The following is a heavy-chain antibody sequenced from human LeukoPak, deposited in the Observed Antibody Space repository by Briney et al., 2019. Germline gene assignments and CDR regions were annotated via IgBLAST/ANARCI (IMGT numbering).Heavy chain of an antibody. CDR1: GFTFDDYA. J-gene: IGHJ3*02. D-gene: IGHD1-26*01. Sequence: GGSLRLSCAASGFTFDDYAMHWVRQAPGKGLEWVSGISWNSGSIGYADSVKGRFTISRDNAKNSLYLQMNSLRAEDTAVYYCAKAFGDPRELRFAFDIWGQGTMVTVSS. CDR3: AKAFGDPRELRFAFDI. V-gene: IGHV3-9*01. CDR2: ISWNSGSI.